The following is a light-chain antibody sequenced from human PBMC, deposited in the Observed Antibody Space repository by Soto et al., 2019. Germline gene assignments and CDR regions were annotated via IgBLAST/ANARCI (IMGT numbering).Light chain of an antibody. J-gene: IGKJ4*01. V-gene: IGKV1-33*01. CDR1: QDIKNY. Sequence: HMTHSPASLSASVLYRVTITFQASQDIKNYLNWYQQKSGKAPKLLIYDASDLETGVPSRFSGSGSGTDFTFTISSLQPEDIATYYCQQYDNLPLTFGGGTKVDIK. CDR3: QQYDNLPLT. CDR2: DAS.